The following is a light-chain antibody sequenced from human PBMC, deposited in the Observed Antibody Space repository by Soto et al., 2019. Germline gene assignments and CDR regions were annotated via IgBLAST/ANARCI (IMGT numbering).Light chain of an antibody. V-gene: IGKV1-5*01. CDR2: GAS. J-gene: IGKJ1*01. Sequence: DIQTTQSPSTLSASVGGRVTITCRASQIIIDWLAWYQQKPGKVPQLLIYGASRLESGVPSRFSGRGSGTEFTLTIGGLQPDDFATYYCQHYNAFPWPFGQGTKVDIK. CDR3: QHYNAFPWP. CDR1: QIIIDW.